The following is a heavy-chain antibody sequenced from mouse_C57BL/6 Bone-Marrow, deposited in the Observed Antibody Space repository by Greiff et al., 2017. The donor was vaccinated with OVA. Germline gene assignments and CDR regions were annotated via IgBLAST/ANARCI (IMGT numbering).Heavy chain of an antibody. CDR3: ARIGNYFDY. J-gene: IGHJ2*01. D-gene: IGHD1-1*02. Sequence: QVQLQQSGPELVKPGASVKISCKASGYAFSSSWMNWVKQRPGKGLEWIGRIYPGDGDTNYNGKFKGKATLTADKSSSTAYMQLSSLTSEDSAVYCCARIGNYFDYWGQGTTLTVSS. CDR2: IYPGDGDT. V-gene: IGHV1-82*01. CDR1: GYAFSSSW.